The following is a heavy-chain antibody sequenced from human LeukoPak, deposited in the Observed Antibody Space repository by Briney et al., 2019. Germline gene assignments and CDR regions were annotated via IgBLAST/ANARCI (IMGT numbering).Heavy chain of an antibody. CDR3: ARGPIAAAELDY. J-gene: IGHJ4*02. CDR1: GFTFSSYA. V-gene: IGHV4-34*01. CDR2: INHSGST. D-gene: IGHD6-13*01. Sequence: GSLRLSCAASGFTFSSYAMSWVRQPPGKGLEWIGEINHSGSTNYNPSLKSRVTISVDTSKNQFSLKLSSVTAADTAVYYCARGPIAAAELDYWGQGTLVTVSS.